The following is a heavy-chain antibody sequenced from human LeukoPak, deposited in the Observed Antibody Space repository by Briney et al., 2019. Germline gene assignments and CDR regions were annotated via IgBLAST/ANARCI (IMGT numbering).Heavy chain of an antibody. J-gene: IGHJ4*02. CDR2: IDWNGDAL. D-gene: IGHD2-21*02. Sequence: GGSLRLSCVGAGFSSADYGMSWVRQGPGKGLEWVAGIDWNGDALQYADSVKGRFTISRDNAKNSLYLQMDILRPEDTGVYYCARDLSATWYSLAYWGQGTLVTVSS. CDR1: GFSSADYG. CDR3: ARDLSATWYSLAY. V-gene: IGHV3-20*04.